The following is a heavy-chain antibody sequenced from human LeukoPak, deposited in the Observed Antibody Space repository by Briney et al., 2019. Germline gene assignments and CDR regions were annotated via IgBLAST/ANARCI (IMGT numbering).Heavy chain of an antibody. D-gene: IGHD7-27*01. CDR2: ISSSGSDGNT. CDR3: AKDGGLWVSAHWGDS. J-gene: IGHJ4*02. CDR1: GFTFSSYA. Sequence: QPGGSLRLSCAASGFTFSSYAMSWARQAPGKGLEWVSGISSSGSDGNTYYADSVKGRFTVSRDNSKNTLFLQMNSLRAEDTAVYYCAKDGGLWVSAHWGDSWGRGTLVTVSS. V-gene: IGHV3-23*01.